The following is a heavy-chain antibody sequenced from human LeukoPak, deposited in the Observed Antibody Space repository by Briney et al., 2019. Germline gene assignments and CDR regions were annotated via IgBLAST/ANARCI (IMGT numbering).Heavy chain of an antibody. V-gene: IGHV4-59*01. Sequence: PSETLSLTCTVSGGSISSYYWSWIRQPPGEGLEWIGYIYYSGSTNYKSSPKSRVTISVDTSKNQFSLKLSSVTAADTAVYYCARVGREVVPAAINWFDPWGQGTLVTVSS. D-gene: IGHD2-2*02. CDR1: GGSISSYY. J-gene: IGHJ5*02. CDR3: ARVGREVVPAAINWFDP. CDR2: IYYSGST.